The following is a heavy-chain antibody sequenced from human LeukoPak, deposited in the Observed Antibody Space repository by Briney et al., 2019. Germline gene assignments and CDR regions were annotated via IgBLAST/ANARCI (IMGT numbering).Heavy chain of an antibody. CDR1: GFTFSSYA. D-gene: IGHD1-26*01. Sequence: PGGSLRLSCAASGFTFSSYAMSWVRQAPGKGLEWVSAISGSGGSTYYADSVKGRFTTSRDNSKNTLYLQMNSLRAEDTAVYYCAKDGLGELLTYYYYYMDVWGKGTTVTVSS. J-gene: IGHJ6*03. V-gene: IGHV3-23*01. CDR2: ISGSGGST. CDR3: AKDGLGELLTYYYYYMDV.